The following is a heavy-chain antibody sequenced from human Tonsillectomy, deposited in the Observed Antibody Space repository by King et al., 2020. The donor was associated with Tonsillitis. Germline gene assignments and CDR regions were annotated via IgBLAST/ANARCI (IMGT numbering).Heavy chain of an antibody. CDR3: ARGTTMVRGLIITDQVYGMDV. Sequence: VQLVESGGGLVKPGGSLRLSCAASGFTFSSYSMNWVRQAPGKGLEWVSSISSSSSNYIYYADSVKGRFTISRDNAKNSLYLQMNSLRAEDTAVFYCARGTTMVRGLIITDQVYGMDVWGQGTTVTVSS. V-gene: IGHV3-21*01. CDR1: GFTFSSYS. J-gene: IGHJ6*02. CDR2: ISSSSSNYI. D-gene: IGHD3-10*01.